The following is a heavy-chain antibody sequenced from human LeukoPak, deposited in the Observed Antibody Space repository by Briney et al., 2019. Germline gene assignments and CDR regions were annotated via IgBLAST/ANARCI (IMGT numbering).Heavy chain of an antibody. V-gene: IGHV1-18*01. CDR3: GRVLSGIVKTGGN. D-gene: IGHD3-22*01. J-gene: IGHJ4*02. CDR2: ISADNGNT. CDR1: GYTFTNYG. Sequence: GASVKVSCKTSGYTFTNYGISWVRQAPGQGLEWMGGISADNGNTNYAQRVQGRVTLTTDTSTNTAYMELRSLSSDDTAVYNWGRVLSGIVKTGGNWGQGPRVTVPS.